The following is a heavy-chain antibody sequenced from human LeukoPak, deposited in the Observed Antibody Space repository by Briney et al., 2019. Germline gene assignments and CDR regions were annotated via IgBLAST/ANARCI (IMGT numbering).Heavy chain of an antibody. Sequence: PSETLSLTCTVSGGSISSYYWSWIRQPPGKGLEWIGYIYYSGSTNYNPSLKSRVTISVDTSKNQFSLKLSSVTAADTAVYYCAVASYDSSGVHWGQGILVTVSS. V-gene: IGHV4-59*01. D-gene: IGHD3-22*01. CDR1: GGSISSYY. CDR2: IYYSGST. J-gene: IGHJ4*02. CDR3: AVASYDSSGVH.